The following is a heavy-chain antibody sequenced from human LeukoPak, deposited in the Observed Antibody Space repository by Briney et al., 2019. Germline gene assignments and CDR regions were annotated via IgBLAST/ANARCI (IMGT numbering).Heavy chain of an antibody. V-gene: IGHV4-34*01. Sequence: PSETLSLTCAVYGGSFSGYYWSWIRQPPGKGREWIGEINHSGRTNYNPSLKIRCTNSVDTSKNQFSLKLSSVTAADTAVYYCARADLPLLSFGESSPGLDYWGQGTLVTVSS. CDR1: GGSFSGYY. D-gene: IGHD3-10*01. J-gene: IGHJ4*02. CDR3: ARADLPLLSFGESSPGLDY. CDR2: INHSGRT.